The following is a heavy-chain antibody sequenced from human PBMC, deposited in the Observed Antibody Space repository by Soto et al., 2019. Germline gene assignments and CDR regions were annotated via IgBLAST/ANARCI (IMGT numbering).Heavy chain of an antibody. Sequence: QPGGSLRLSCTASGFTFGDYAMSWVRQAPGKGLEWVGFIRSKAYGGTTEYAASVKGRFTTSRDDSKSIAYLQMNSLKTEDTAVYYCTRAGYYDSSGRIPDYWGQGTLVTVSS. D-gene: IGHD3-22*01. CDR1: GFTFGDYA. CDR3: TRAGYYDSSGRIPDY. J-gene: IGHJ4*02. CDR2: IRSKAYGGTT. V-gene: IGHV3-49*04.